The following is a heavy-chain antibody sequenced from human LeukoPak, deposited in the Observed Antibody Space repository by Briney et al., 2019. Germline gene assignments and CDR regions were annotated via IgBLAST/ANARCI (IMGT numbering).Heavy chain of an antibody. Sequence: GSLRLSCAASGFTFSTYSINWVRQAPGKGLEWVSSISSSSSHIYYADSVKGRFTVSRDNAKKSLYLQMNSLRAEDTAVYYCARNSDDSSGYYPYYFDYWGQGTPVTVSS. J-gene: IGHJ4*02. CDR3: ARNSDDSSGYYPYYFDY. CDR1: GFTFSTYS. CDR2: ISSSSSHI. D-gene: IGHD3-22*01. V-gene: IGHV3-21*01.